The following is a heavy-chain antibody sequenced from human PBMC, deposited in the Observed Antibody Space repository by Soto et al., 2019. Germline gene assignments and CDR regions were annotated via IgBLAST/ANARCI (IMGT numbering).Heavy chain of an antibody. J-gene: IGHJ6*03. CDR3: ARDRPYCSSTSCSALWGYMDD. Sequence: GGSLRLSCAASGFTFSSYAMSWVRQAPGKGLEWVSAISRSGGSTYYADSVKGRFTISRDNSKNTLYLQMNSLRAEDTAVYYCARDRPYCSSTSCSALWGYMDDWGKGTTVTVSS. D-gene: IGHD2-2*01. V-gene: IGHV3-23*01. CDR2: ISRSGGST. CDR1: GFTFSSYA.